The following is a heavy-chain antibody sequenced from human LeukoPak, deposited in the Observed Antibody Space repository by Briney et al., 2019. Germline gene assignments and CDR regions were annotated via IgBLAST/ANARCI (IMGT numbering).Heavy chain of an antibody. CDR3: KSGGVAPGSFDY. CDR1: GFTFSRYW. Sequence: GGSLRLSCAASGFTFSRYWMSWMRQAPGKGLEWVANIKYDGYEEYYVDSVKGRFTISRDNTKNSLYLQLNSLRVDDTAVYYCKSGGVAPGSFDYWGQGTLVTVSP. CDR2: IKYDGYEE. D-gene: IGHD2-8*02. V-gene: IGHV3-7*01. J-gene: IGHJ4*02.